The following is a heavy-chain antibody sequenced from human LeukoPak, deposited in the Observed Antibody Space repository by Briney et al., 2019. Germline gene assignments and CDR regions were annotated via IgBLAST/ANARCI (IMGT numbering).Heavy chain of an antibody. CDR2: ISGY. V-gene: IGHV1-18*01. CDR1: GYDFKTYA. J-gene: IGHJ4*02. CDR3: ASGGGQTSSWRSFDL. Sequence: ASVTVSFKSFGYDFKTYAVRWVRQAPGQGLEWMGWISGYAPNFQDRVTLTTDTSTSTAYIELRSLSLDDTAVYYCASGGGQTSSWRSFDLWGQGTLVIVSS. D-gene: IGHD6-13*01.